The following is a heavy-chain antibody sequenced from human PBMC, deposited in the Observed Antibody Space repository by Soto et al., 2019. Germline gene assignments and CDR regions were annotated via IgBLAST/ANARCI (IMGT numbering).Heavy chain of an antibody. CDR1: GGSISSSNW. CDR2: IYHSGST. D-gene: IGHD2-15*01. Sequence: QVQLQESGPGLVKPSGTLSLTCAVSGGSISSSNWWSWVRQPPGKGLEWIGEIYHSGSTNYNPSLKSRVTISVDKSKNQFSLKLSSVTAADTAVYYCATAGRGYCSGGSCYSGLHGMDVWGQGTTVTVSS. V-gene: IGHV4-4*02. CDR3: ATAGRGYCSGGSCYSGLHGMDV. J-gene: IGHJ6*02.